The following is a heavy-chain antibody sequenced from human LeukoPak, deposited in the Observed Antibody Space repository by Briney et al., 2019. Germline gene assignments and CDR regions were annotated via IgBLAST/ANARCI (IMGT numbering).Heavy chain of an antibody. CDR3: VRDLDFSNSGVSPPV. CDR1: GGSISSYY. D-gene: IGHD3-10*01. Sequence: SETLSLTCSVSGGSISSYYWSWIRQPAGKGLEWIGRIYSSGSTNYNPSPKSRVTLSLDTSKNKLSLELNSVTAADTALYYCVRDLDFSNSGVSPPVWGQGTTVIVSS. J-gene: IGHJ6*02. V-gene: IGHV4-4*07. CDR2: IYSSGST.